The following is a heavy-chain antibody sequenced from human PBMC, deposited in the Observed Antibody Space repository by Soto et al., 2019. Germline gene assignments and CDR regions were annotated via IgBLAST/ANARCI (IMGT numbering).Heavy chain of an antibody. CDR3: ARMGEPGYCSSTSCYSQHVGAFDI. V-gene: IGHV2-70*11. J-gene: IGHJ3*02. CDR1: GFSLSTSGMC. Sequence: SGPTLVNPTQTLTLTCTFSGFSLSTSGMCVSWIRQPPGKALEWLARIDWDDDKYYSTSLKTRLTISKDTSKNQVVLTMTNMDPVDTATYYCARMGEPGYCSSTSCYSQHVGAFDIWGQGTMVTVSS. CDR2: IDWDDDK. D-gene: IGHD2-2*03.